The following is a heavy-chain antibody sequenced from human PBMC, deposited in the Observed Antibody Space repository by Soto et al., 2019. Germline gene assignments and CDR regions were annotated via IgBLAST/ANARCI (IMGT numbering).Heavy chain of an antibody. CDR1: GFTFSSYA. J-gene: IGHJ6*03. D-gene: IGHD3-10*01. CDR3: AKDSLVRGINCMDV. V-gene: IGHV3-23*01. CDR2: IGGSGDST. Sequence: EVQLLESGGGLVQPGGSLTLSCAASGFTFSSYAMSWVRQAPGKGLEWVSGIGGSGDSTYYADSVKGRFTMSRDNSKHTLYLQMNSLRAEDTAVYYCAKDSLVRGINCMDVWGKGTTVTVSS.